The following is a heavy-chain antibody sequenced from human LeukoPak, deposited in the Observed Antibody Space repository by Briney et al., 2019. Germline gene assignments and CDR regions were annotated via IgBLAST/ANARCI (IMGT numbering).Heavy chain of an antibody. CDR1: GYTFTIYG. CDR3: ARDPHKWEPQLSDY. V-gene: IGHV1-18*01. CDR2: ISAYNGNT. Sequence: ASVTVSCKASGYTFTIYGISWVRQAPGQGLEWMGWISAYNGNTNYAQKLQGRVTMTTDTSTSTAYMELRSLRSDDTAVYYCARDPHKWEPQLSDYWGQGTLVTVSS. J-gene: IGHJ4*02. D-gene: IGHD1-26*01.